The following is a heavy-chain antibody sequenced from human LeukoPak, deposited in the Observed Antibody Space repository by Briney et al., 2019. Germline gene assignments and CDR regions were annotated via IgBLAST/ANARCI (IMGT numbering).Heavy chain of an antibody. V-gene: IGHV3-23*01. D-gene: IGHD3-10*01. Sequence: GGSLSLSCAASGFTFSSYAMSWVRQAPGKGLEWVSAISGSGGSTYYADSVKGRFTISRDNSKNTLYLQMNSLRAEDTAVYYCANKGDEFGELLYTWFDYWGQGTLVTVSS. CDR2: ISGSGGST. CDR1: GFTFSSYA. J-gene: IGHJ4*02. CDR3: ANKGDEFGELLYTWFDY.